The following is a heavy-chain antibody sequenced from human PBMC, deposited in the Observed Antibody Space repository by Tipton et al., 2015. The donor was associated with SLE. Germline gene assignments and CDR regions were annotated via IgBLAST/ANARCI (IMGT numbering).Heavy chain of an antibody. CDR3: ARASGVSTTPFDY. J-gene: IGHJ4*02. Sequence: GLVKPSQTLSLSCAISGDNVSSNSAAWNWIRQSPSRGLEWLGRTYYRSKWYNDYAIYVKSRITINPDTSKNQFSLQLNSVTPEDTAVYYCARASGVSTTPFDYWGQGTLVTVSS. CDR2: TYYRSKWYN. D-gene: IGHD5/OR15-5a*01. CDR1: GDNVSSNSAA. V-gene: IGHV6-1*01.